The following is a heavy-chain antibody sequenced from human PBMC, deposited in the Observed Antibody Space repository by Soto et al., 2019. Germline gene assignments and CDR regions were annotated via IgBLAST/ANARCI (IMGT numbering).Heavy chain of an antibody. J-gene: IGHJ4*02. CDR1: GFTFGSYA. CDR2: ISGSGGST. CDR3: ATRRAYCGGDCYSGYNY. D-gene: IGHD2-21*02. V-gene: IGHV3-23*01. Sequence: PGGSLRLSCAASGFTFGSYAMSWVRQAPGKGLEWVSAISGSGGSTYYADSVKGRFTISRDNSKNTLYLQMNSLRAEDTAVYYCATRRAYCGGDCYSGYNYWGQGTLVTVSS.